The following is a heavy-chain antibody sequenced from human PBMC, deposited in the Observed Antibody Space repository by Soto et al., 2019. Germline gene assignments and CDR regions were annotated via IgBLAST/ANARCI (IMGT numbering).Heavy chain of an antibody. V-gene: IGHV3-23*01. Sequence: GGSLRLSCAASGFTFSSYAMSWVRQAPGKGLEWVSAISGSGGSTYYADSVKGRFTISRDNSKNTLYLQMNSLRAEDTAVYYCLQAYYDFPRRQGGYYGMDVWGQGTTVTVSS. CDR3: LQAYYDFPRRQGGYYGMDV. D-gene: IGHD3-3*01. J-gene: IGHJ6*02. CDR1: GFTFSSYA. CDR2: ISGSGGST.